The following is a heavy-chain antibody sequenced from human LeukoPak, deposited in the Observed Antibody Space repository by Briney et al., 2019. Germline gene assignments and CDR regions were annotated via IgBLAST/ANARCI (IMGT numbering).Heavy chain of an antibody. J-gene: IGHJ4*02. CDR3: ARGGSDTAMAHDY. V-gene: IGHV3-74*01. CDR2: INRDGSRT. Sequence: GGSLRLSCAASGFTFSNHWMHWVRHAPGKGLMWVSRINRDGSRTDYADSVKGRFTISRDDAKNTLYLQVNSLRAEDTAVYFCARGGSDTAMAHDYWGQGTLVTVSS. CDR1: GFTFSNHW. D-gene: IGHD5-18*01.